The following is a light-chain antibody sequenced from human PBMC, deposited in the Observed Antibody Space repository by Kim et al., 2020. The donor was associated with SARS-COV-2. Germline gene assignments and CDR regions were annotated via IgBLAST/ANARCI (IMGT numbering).Light chain of an antibody. V-gene: IGLV3-21*04. J-gene: IGLJ2*01. CDR3: QVWDSSSDHPEVV. Sequence: GKTARITCGGNNIGSKSVPWYQQKPGQAPVLVIYYDSDRASGIPERFSGSNSGNTATLTISRVEAGDEADYYCQVWDSSSDHPEVVFGGGTQLTVL. CDR1: NIGSKS. CDR2: YDS.